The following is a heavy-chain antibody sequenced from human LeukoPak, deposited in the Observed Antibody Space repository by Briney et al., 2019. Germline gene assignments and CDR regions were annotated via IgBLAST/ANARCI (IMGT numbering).Heavy chain of an antibody. D-gene: IGHD2-8*02. J-gene: IGHJ4*02. CDR3: ARLSPWSWDSDY. Sequence: GESLKISCKASGYTFTNYCIAWVRQMPGKGLEWMGIIYPSDSDTKYSPSFQGQVTISADKSISTAYLQWSSLEASDTAMYYCARLSPWSWDSDYWGQGTQVTVSS. V-gene: IGHV5-51*01. CDR1: GYTFTNYC. CDR2: IYPSDSDT.